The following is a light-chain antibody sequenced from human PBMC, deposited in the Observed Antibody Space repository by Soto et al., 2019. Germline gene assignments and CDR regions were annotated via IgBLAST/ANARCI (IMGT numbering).Light chain of an antibody. CDR3: QQRSNWPIT. J-gene: IGKJ5*01. Sequence: EIVLTQSPATLSLSQWERATLSCRATRSVSSYLAWYQQKPGQAPRLLIYDASSRPTDIPARFSGSGSGTDFTLTISSLEPEDFALYYCQQRSNWPITFGQGTRLEIK. V-gene: IGKV3-11*01. CDR1: RSVSSY. CDR2: DAS.